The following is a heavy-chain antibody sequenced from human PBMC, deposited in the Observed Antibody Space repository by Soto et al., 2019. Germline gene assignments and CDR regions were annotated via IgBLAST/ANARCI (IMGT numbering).Heavy chain of an antibody. V-gene: IGHV3-48*01. CDR2: ISSSSSTI. D-gene: IGHD2-8*01. Sequence: GGSLRLSCAASGFTFSSYSMNWVRQAPGKGLEWVSYISSSSSTIYYADSVKGRFTISRDNAKNSLYLQMNSLRAEDTAVYYCARGAIVLMVYAIFDYWGQGTLVTVSS. CDR1: GFTFSSYS. CDR3: ARGAIVLMVYAIFDY. J-gene: IGHJ4*02.